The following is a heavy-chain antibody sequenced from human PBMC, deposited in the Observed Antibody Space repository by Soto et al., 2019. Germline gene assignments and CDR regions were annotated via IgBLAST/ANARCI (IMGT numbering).Heavy chain of an antibody. D-gene: IGHD5-18*01. J-gene: IGHJ5*02. CDR2: ISYDGSNK. Sequence: GGSLRLSCAASGFTFSSYGMHWVRQAPGKGLEWVAVISYDGSNKYYADSVKGRFTISRDNSKNTLYLQMNSLRAEDTAVYYCAKSGKVWIQRSRDWFDPWGQGTLVTVSS. V-gene: IGHV3-30*18. CDR3: AKSGKVWIQRSRDWFDP. CDR1: GFTFSSYG.